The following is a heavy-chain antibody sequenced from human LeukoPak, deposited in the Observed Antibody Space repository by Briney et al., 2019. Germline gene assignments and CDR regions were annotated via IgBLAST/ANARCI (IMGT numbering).Heavy chain of an antibody. J-gene: IGHJ4*02. V-gene: IGHV3-66*01. CDR2: IYSGGNT. Sequence: GGSLRLSCAASGITVSSNYMTWVRQAPGKGLEWVSVIYSGGNTYYADSVKDRLTISRDNSKNTLYIQMNSLRAEDTAVYYCARVVVGSGSPDYWGQGTLVTVSS. D-gene: IGHD3-10*01. CDR3: ARVVVGSGSPDY. CDR1: GITVSSNY.